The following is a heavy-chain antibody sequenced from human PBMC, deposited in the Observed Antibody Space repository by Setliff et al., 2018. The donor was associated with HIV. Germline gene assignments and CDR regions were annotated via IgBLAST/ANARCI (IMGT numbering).Heavy chain of an antibody. CDR2: SYYSGSA. V-gene: IGHV4-38-2*02. CDR1: GDFISSDYY. J-gene: IGHJ4*01. Sequence: SETLSLTCTVSGDFISSDYYWGWIRQPPGKGLEWIGHSYYSGSAHYNASLKSRVTMSVDMSNNQFSLKLRSVTAADTAVYYCASGFDGSGLSYFEYWGQGTLVTVSS. D-gene: IGHD3-22*01. CDR3: ASGFDGSGLSYFEY.